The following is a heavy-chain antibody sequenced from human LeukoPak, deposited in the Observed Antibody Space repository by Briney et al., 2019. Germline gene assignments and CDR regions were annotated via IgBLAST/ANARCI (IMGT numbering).Heavy chain of an antibody. CDR3: ARPGQSNWWVYFNY. V-gene: IGHV4-4*09. CDR2: IHTSGST. Sequence: SETLSLACTVSGGSNSSYYWTWIRQPPGKGLEWIGYIHTSGSTNYNPSLKSRVTMSVDTSKKQFSLRLSSVTAADTAVYYCARPGQSNWWVYFNYWGQGTLVTVPS. D-gene: IGHD2-15*01. J-gene: IGHJ4*02. CDR1: GGSNSSYY.